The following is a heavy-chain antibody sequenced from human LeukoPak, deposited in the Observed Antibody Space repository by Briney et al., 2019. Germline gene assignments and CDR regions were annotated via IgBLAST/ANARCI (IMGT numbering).Heavy chain of an antibody. Sequence: GGSLRRSCAASGFTFSSYALSCVRHAPAKGLVWVSVISASGGTTYYADSVKGRFTISRDTSKDTVYLQMHSLRAEDTAVYYCAKGDVLPSYPTFDYWGQGTLVTVSS. CDR3: AKGDVLPSYPTFDY. CDR2: ISASGGTT. V-gene: IGHV3-23*01. J-gene: IGHJ4*02. D-gene: IGHD3-9*01. CDR1: GFTFSSYA.